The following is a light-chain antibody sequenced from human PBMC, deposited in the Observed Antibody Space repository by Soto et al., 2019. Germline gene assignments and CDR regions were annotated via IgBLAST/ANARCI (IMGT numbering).Light chain of an antibody. CDR3: MQALQTPLT. J-gene: IGKJ4*01. CDR1: QSLLHSNGYNY. V-gene: IGKV2-28*01. CDR2: LGS. Sequence: DIVMTQSPLSLPVTPGEPASISCRSSQSLLHSNGYNYLDWYMQTPGQSPQLLIYLGSNRASGVPGRFSGSGSGTDFTLNISRVEAEDVGVYYCMQALQTPLTFGGGTKVEIK.